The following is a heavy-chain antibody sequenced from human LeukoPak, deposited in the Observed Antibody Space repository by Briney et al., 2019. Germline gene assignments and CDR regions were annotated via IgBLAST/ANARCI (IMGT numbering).Heavy chain of an antibody. CDR1: GFAFSDSA. V-gene: IGHV3-73*01. J-gene: IGHJ4*02. CDR2: IRSKANSYAT. D-gene: IGHD5-12*01. Sequence: PGGSLRLSCAASGFAFSDSAIHWVRQASGKGLEWVGHIRSKANSYATVYAASVKGRFTISRDDSKNTAYLQMNSLKTEDTAVYYCTRHVSGYRDFDYWGQGTLVTVSS. CDR3: TRHVSGYRDFDY.